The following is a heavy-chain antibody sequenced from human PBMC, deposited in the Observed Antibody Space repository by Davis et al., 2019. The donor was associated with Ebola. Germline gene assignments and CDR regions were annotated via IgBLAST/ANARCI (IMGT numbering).Heavy chain of an antibody. CDR1: GGTFINYT. V-gene: IGHV1-69*08. CDR2: VIPILGTA. Sequence: SVKVSCKASGGTFINYTFHWVRQAPGQGREWMGRVIPILGTADYAQRFQGRVTITADTSTHTAYMELSRLRSDDTAMYYCTRGKWFDPWGQGTLVAVSS. CDR3: TRGKWFDP. J-gene: IGHJ5*02.